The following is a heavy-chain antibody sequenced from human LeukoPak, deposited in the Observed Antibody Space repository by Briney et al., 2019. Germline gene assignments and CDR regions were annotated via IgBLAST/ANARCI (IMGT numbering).Heavy chain of an antibody. D-gene: IGHD3-16*02. CDR3: VRHRTASDY. V-gene: IGHV3-21*01. CDR2: ISPSSSYI. J-gene: IGHJ4*02. CDR1: GFAFNDYT. Sequence: GGSLRLSCAASGFAFNDYTMTWVRQAPGKGLEWVSSISPSSSYIYYADSLKGRFTISRDNAENSLYLQMNSLRAEDTAVYYCVRHRTASDYWGQGALVTVSS.